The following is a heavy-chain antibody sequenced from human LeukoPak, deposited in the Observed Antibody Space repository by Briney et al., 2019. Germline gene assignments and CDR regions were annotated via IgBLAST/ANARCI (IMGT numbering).Heavy chain of an antibody. CDR3: ARGRSITLLRGVAMSDGFDI. J-gene: IGHJ3*02. D-gene: IGHD3-10*01. Sequence: PGGSLRLFCEASGFTFSNYGMNWVRQAPGKGLEWVSFTDTSGNYIYYGDSVKGRFTISRDNARNLLFLQMNGLRAEDTAVYYCARGRSITLLRGVAMSDGFDIWGQGAMVAVSS. CDR1: GFTFSNYG. V-gene: IGHV3-21*06. CDR2: TDTSGNYI.